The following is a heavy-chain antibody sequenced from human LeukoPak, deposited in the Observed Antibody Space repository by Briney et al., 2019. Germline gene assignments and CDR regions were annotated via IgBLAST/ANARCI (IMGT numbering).Heavy chain of an antibody. CDR1: GGTFSSYA. CDR2: IIPIFGTA. CDR3: ARVGGAHYDFWSGYYPA. V-gene: IGHV1-69*05. D-gene: IGHD3-3*01. Sequence: ASVKVSCKASGGTFSSYAISWVRQAPGQGLEWMGGIIPIFGTANYAQKFQGRVTITTDESTSTAYMELSSLRSEDTAVYYCARVGGAHYDFWSGYYPAWGQGTLVTVSS. J-gene: IGHJ5*02.